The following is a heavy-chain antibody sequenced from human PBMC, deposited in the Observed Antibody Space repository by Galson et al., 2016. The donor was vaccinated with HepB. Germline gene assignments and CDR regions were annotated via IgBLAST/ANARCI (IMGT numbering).Heavy chain of an antibody. J-gene: IGHJ4*02. CDR3: AKGIRWNDY. D-gene: IGHD5-24*01. V-gene: IGHV3-7*01. Sequence: SLRLSCAASGLTFSNYWMSWVRQGPGKGLEWVAGIKEDGSEIYYADSVKGRFTISRDNAKNSLSLQMNSLRVEDTAVYFCAKGIRWNDYWGQGTLVAVSS. CDR1: GLTFSNYW. CDR2: IKEDGSEI.